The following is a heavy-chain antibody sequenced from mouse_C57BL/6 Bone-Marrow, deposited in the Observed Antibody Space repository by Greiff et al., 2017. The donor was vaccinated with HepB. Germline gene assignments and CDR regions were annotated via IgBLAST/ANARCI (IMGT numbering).Heavy chain of an antibody. J-gene: IGHJ4*01. CDR2: IYPGSGST. V-gene: IGHV1-55*01. CDR3: ARFEGSYYAMDY. Sequence: VQLQQPGAELVKPGASVKMSCKASGYTFTSYWITWVKHRPGQGLEWIGDIYPGSGSTNYNEKFKSKATLTVDTSSSTAYMQLSSLTSEDSAVYYCARFEGSYYAMDYWGQGTSVTVSS. CDR1: GYTFTSYW.